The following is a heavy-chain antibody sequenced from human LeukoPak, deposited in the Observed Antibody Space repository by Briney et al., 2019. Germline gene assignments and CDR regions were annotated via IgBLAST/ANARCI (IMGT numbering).Heavy chain of an antibody. Sequence: KPSETLSLTCTVSGGSINNYYWSWVRQPPGKGLEWIGYVFYTGYTHYNASLKSRVTISVDTSKNQFSLKLSSVTAADTAVYYCARGEMGWGSMVRGFIPRIPYFDSWGQGTLVTVSS. J-gene: IGHJ4*02. CDR3: ARGEMGWGSMVRGFIPRIPYFDS. CDR1: GGSINNYY. V-gene: IGHV4-59*08. CDR2: VFYTGYT. D-gene: IGHD3-10*01.